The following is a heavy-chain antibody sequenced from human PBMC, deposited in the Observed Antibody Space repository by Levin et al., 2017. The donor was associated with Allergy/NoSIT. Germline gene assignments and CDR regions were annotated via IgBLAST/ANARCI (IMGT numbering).Heavy chain of an antibody. CDR1: GGTFSSYT. CDR2: IMPIFETT. J-gene: IGHJ4*02. Sequence: SVKVSCKASGGTFSSYTITWVRQALGQGLEWMGGIMPIFETTKYAQNFKGRVTFTADESTRTAYMELSSLRSEDTAIYFCARDRGEYYFDYWGQGTLVTVSS. V-gene: IGHV1-69*13. CDR3: ARDRGEYYFDY. D-gene: IGHD3-10*01.